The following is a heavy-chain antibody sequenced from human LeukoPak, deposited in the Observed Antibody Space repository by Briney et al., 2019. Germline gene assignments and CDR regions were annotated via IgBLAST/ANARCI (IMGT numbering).Heavy chain of an antibody. CDR1: GFTFSSYA. D-gene: IGHD3-22*01. CDR2: ISYDGSNK. V-gene: IGHV3-30-3*01. J-gene: IGHJ4*02. Sequence: GGFLRLSCAASGFTFSSYAMHWVRQAPGKGLEWVAVISYDGSNKYYADSVKGRFTISRDNSKNTLYLQMNSLRAEDTAVYYCARNYYDSSGYCFDYWGQGTLVTVSS. CDR3: ARNYYDSSGYCFDY.